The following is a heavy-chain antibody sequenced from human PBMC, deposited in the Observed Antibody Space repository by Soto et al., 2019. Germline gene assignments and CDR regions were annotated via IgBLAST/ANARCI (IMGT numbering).Heavy chain of an antibody. Sequence: GGSLRLSCAASGFTFSSIAMSWVRQAPGKGLEWVSAISGSGANTYYADSVKGRFTISRDNSKNTLYLQMNSLRAEDTAVYYCAKNWDTTSSSSSHWGQGTLVTVSS. D-gene: IGHD6-6*01. CDR2: ISGSGANT. J-gene: IGHJ4*02. CDR3: AKNWDTTSSSSSH. CDR1: GFTFSSIA. V-gene: IGHV3-23*01.